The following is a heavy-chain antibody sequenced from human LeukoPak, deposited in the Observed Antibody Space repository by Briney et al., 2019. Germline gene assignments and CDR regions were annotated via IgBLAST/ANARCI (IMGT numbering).Heavy chain of an antibody. J-gene: IGHJ4*02. Sequence: GGSLRLSCAASGFTFSGYAMSWVRQAPGKGLEWVSTIFGSGSNTYYADSVKGRFIISRDNSKNTLYLQMNSLRAEDTAVYYCAKDGQAYGSGPIDYWGQGTLVTVSS. V-gene: IGHV3-23*01. CDR2: IFGSGSNT. CDR3: AKDGQAYGSGPIDY. D-gene: IGHD3-10*01. CDR1: GFTFSGYA.